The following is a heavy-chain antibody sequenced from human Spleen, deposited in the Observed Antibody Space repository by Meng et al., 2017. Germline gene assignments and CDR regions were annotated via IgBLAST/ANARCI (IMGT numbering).Heavy chain of an antibody. CDR3: ARGPIVGATYNWFDP. CDR1: GFTFSSYW. V-gene: IGHV3-72*01. CDR2: TRNKANSYTT. J-gene: IGHJ5*02. D-gene: IGHD1-26*01. Sequence: GESLKISCAASGFTFSSYWMHWVRQAPGKGLEWVGRTRNKANSYTTEYAASVKGRFTISRDDSKNSLYLQMNSLKTEDTAVYYCARGPIVGATYNWFDPWGQGTLVTVSS.